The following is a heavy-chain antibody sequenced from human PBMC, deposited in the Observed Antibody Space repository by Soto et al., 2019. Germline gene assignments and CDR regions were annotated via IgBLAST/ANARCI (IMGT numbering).Heavy chain of an antibody. CDR1: GESVSSNSAA. J-gene: IGHJ1*01. V-gene: IGHV6-1*01. CDR2: TYYRSKWYN. Sequence: PSRTLSLTCAISGESVSSNSAAWNWIRPSPSRGLEWLGRTYYRSKWYNDYAVSVKSRITINPDTSKNQFSLQLNSVTPEDTAVYYCARVVVVAATLRQYFQHWGQGTLVTVSS. CDR3: ARVVVVAATLRQYFQH. D-gene: IGHD2-15*01.